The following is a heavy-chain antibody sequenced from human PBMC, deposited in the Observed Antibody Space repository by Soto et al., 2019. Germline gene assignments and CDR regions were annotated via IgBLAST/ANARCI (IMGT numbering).Heavy chain of an antibody. CDR1: GYTFTSYG. J-gene: IGHJ6*03. Sequence: GASVKVSCKASGYTFTSYGISWVRQAPGQGLEWMGWISAYNGNTNYAQKLQGRVTMTTDTSTSTAYMELRSLRSDDTAVYYCARSYVDTASYYYYYYMDVWGKGTTVTVSS. V-gene: IGHV1-18*01. CDR3: ARSYVDTASYYYYYYMDV. D-gene: IGHD5-18*01. CDR2: ISAYNGNT.